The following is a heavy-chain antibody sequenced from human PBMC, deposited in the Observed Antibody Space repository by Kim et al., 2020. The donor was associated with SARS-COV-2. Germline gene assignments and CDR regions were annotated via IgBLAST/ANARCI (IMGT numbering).Heavy chain of an antibody. J-gene: IGHJ4*02. V-gene: IGHV3-11*06. CDR3: ARESWRTYYDILTGSFDY. Sequence: KGRFTISRDNAKNSLYLQMNSLRAEDTAVYYCARESWRTYYDILTGSFDYWGQGTLVTVSS. D-gene: IGHD3-9*01.